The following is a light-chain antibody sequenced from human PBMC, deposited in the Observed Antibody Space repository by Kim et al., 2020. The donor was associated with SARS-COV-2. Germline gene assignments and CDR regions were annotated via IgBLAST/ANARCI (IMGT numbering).Light chain of an antibody. Sequence: VKLTCTLSRGHSSYAIAWHQQQPEKGPRYLMKLNSDGSHSKGDGIPDRFSGSSSGAERYLTISSLQSEDEADYYCQTWGTGIHWVFGGGTQLTVL. V-gene: IGLV4-69*01. CDR3: QTWGTGIHWV. CDR2: LNSDGSH. CDR1: RGHSSYA. J-gene: IGLJ3*02.